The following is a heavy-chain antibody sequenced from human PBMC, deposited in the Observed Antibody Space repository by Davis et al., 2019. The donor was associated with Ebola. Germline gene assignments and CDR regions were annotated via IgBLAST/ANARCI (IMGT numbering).Heavy chain of an antibody. V-gene: IGHV4-39*07. D-gene: IGHD6-19*01. CDR3: AGIAVAGLYYYGMDV. CDR1: GGSISSSSYY. J-gene: IGHJ6*02. CDR2: IYYSGST. Sequence: SETLSLTCTVSGGSISSSSYYWGWIRQPPGKGLEWIGSIYYSGSTYYNPSLKSRVTISVDTSKNQFSLKLSSVTAADTAVYYCAGIAVAGLYYYGMDVWGQGTTVTVSS.